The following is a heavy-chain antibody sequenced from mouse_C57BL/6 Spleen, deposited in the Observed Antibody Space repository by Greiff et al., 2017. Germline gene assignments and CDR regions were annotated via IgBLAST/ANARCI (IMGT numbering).Heavy chain of an antibody. CDR3: ARNGGDGYYLTLPIAY. Sequence: VKLVESGPGLVQPSQSLSITCTVSGFSLTSYGVHWVRQSPGKGLEWLGVIWSGGSTDYNAAFISRLSISKDNSKSQVFFKMNSLQADDTAIYYCARNGGDGYYLTLPIAYWGQGTLVTVSA. J-gene: IGHJ3*01. D-gene: IGHD2-3*01. CDR1: GFSLTSYG. V-gene: IGHV2-2*01. CDR2: IWSGGST.